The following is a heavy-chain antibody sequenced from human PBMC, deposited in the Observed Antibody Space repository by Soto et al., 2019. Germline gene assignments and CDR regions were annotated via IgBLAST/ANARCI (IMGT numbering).Heavy chain of an antibody. CDR2: IYYSGST. CDR1: GGSISSSSYY. Sequence: QLQLHESGPGLVKPSETLSLTCSVSGGSISSSSYYWDWIRQPPGKGLEWIGNIYYSGSTYYNPSLKSRVTISIDTSKNQFSLKLSSVTAADTAVFYCARRSASGGGVGDYGTTYYFDYWGQGTLVTVSS. J-gene: IGHJ4*02. D-gene: IGHD3-10*01. V-gene: IGHV4-39*01. CDR3: ARRSASGGGVGDYGTTYYFDY.